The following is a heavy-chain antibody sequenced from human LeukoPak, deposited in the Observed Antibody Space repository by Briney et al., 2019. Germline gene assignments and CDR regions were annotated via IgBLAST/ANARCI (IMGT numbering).Heavy chain of an antibody. J-gene: IGHJ4*02. CDR3: AGVKTMIVVDY. D-gene: IGHD3-22*01. V-gene: IGHV3-30-3*01. CDR1: GFTFSSYA. CDR2: ISYDGSNK. Sequence: GRSLRLSCAASGFTFSSYAMHWVRQAPGKGLEWVAVISYDGSNKYYADSVKGRFTISRDNSKNTLYLQMNSLRAEDTAVYYCAGVKTMIVVDYWGQGTLVTVSS.